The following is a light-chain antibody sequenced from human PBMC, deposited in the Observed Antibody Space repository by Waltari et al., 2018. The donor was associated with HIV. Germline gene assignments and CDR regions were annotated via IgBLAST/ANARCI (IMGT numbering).Light chain of an antibody. CDR1: KLGPTT. CDR2: DDI. CDR3: QVWDTISDHWV. Sequence: YVLTQEPSESVAPGTTATFRFGGEKLGPTTVPWYQQKPGQAPLLVISDDINRPSGIPDRFSGHNSGNTATLTISRVETGDEAVYYCQVWDTISDHWVFGGGTRLTVL. J-gene: IGLJ3*02. V-gene: IGLV3-21*04.